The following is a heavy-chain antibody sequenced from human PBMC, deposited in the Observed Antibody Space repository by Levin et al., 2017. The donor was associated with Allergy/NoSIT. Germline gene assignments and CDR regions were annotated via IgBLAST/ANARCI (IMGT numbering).Heavy chain of an antibody. CDR1: GFNFSTYA. D-gene: IGHD6-19*01. V-gene: IGHV3-23*01. Sequence: GESLKISCAASGFNFSTYAMTWVRQAPGKGLEWVSAISGSGGNTYYADSVKGRFTISRDNSKNTVYLQMNSLRADDTAVYYCAKTPYSSGWSLDYWGQGTVVTVSS. J-gene: IGHJ4*02. CDR2: ISGSGGNT. CDR3: AKTPYSSGWSLDY.